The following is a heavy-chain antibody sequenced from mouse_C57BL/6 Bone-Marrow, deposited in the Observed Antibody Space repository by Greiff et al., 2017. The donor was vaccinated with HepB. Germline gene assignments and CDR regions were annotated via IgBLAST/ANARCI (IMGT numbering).Heavy chain of an antibody. CDR1: GFTFSDYY. CDR2: INYDGSST. J-gene: IGHJ2*01. D-gene: IGHD3-3*01. CDR3: ARDPGQGFDY. V-gene: IGHV5-16*01. Sequence: EVQVVESEGGLVQPGSSMKLSCTASGFTFSDYYMAWVRQVPEKGLEWVANINYDGSSTYYLDSLKSRFIISRDNAKNILYLQMSSLKSEDTATYYCARDPGQGFDYWGQGTTLTVSS.